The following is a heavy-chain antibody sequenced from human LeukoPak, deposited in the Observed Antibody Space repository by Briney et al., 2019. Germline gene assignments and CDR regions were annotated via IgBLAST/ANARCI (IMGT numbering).Heavy chain of an antibody. CDR3: ARDPVEWELLLDC. D-gene: IGHD1-26*01. J-gene: IGHJ4*02. V-gene: IGHV3-7*01. CDR2: MNIDGSEK. CDR1: GFTFSNYW. Sequence: PGGSLRLSCAASGFTFSNYWMGWVRQAPGKRPEWVANMNIDGSEKYYADSVKGRFTISRDNARNSVYLQMNSLRVEDTAVYYCARDPVEWELLLDCWGQGTPVTVSS.